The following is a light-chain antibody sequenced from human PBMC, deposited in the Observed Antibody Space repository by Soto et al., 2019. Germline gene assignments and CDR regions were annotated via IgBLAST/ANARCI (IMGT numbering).Light chain of an antibody. CDR3: QQYSNRPLT. J-gene: IGKJ4*01. CDR1: QSLTNNY. V-gene: IGKV3-15*01. Sequence: EIVLTQSPGTLSMSPGERATLSCRASQSLTNNYLAWFQQKPGQAPRLLIFGASTRAAGIPARFSGSGSGTEFTLTISSLQSEDFAVYYCQQYSNRPLTFGGGTKVDIK. CDR2: GAS.